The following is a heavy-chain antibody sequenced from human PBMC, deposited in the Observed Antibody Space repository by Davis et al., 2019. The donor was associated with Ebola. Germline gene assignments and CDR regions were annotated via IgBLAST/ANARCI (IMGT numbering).Heavy chain of an antibody. CDR1: GFTVSSNY. Sequence: GESLKISCAASGFTVSSNYMSWVRQAPGKGLEWVSVIYSGGSTYYADSVKGRFTISRDNSKNTLYLQMNSLRAEDTAVYYCASTAREFWSGYWRGLFDYWGQGTLVTVSS. CDR3: ASTAREFWSGYWRGLFDY. CDR2: IYSGGST. D-gene: IGHD3-3*01. V-gene: IGHV3-53*01. J-gene: IGHJ4*02.